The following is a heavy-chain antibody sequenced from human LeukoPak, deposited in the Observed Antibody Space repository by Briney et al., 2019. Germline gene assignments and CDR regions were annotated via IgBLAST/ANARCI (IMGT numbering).Heavy chain of an antibody. V-gene: IGHV3-30*03. CDR2: ISYDGSNK. CDR3: ATLITMVGGVTFDY. D-gene: IGHD3-10*01. J-gene: IGHJ4*02. Sequence: PGGSLRLSCVASGFTFSNYGIHWVGQAPGKGLEWVAVISYDGSNKDHADSVKGRFTISRDNTKNTLYLQMNSLSAEDTDVYYCATLITMVGGVTFDYWGQGTLVTVSS. CDR1: GFTFSNYG.